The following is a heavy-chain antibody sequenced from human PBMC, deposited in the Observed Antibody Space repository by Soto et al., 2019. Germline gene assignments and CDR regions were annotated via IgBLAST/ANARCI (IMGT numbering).Heavy chain of an antibody. CDR2: IKSKTDGGTT. CDR1: GFTVSNAW. J-gene: IGHJ4*02. Sequence: EVQLVESGGGLVKPGGSLRLSCAASGFTVSNAWMSWVRQAPGKGLEWVGRIKSKTDGGTTEYDAPVKGRFTISRDDSKNTLYLQMNSLKPEDTAVYYCTRYSYGASEYWGQGTLVTVSS. D-gene: IGHD5-18*01. V-gene: IGHV3-15*01. CDR3: TRYSYGASEY.